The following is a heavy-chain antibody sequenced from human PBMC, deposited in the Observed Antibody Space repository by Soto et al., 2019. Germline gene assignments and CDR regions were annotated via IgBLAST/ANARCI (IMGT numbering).Heavy chain of an antibody. V-gene: IGHV4-30-4*01. Sequence: QVQLQESGPGLVKPSQTLSLNCTVSGCSISSGEYYWSWIRQPPGKGLEWIGYIYDRGSTYYNTSLKGRLTISVDTSKNQFSLRLSSVTAAATAVYYWAIDGGNYVSFDYWGQGTLVTVSS. CDR1: GCSISSGEYY. J-gene: IGHJ4*02. CDR2: IYDRGST. D-gene: IGHD3-10*02. CDR3: AIDGGNYVSFDY.